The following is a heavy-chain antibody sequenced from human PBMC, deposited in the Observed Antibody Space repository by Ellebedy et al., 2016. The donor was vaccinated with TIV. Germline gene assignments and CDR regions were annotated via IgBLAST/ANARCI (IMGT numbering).Heavy chain of an antibody. Sequence: SETLSLTCTVSGGSISSYYWSWIRQPPGKGLEWIGYIYYSGSTNYNPSLKSRVTISVDTSKNQFSLKLSSVTAADTAVYYCARGADCSGGSCLRLNWFDPWGQGTLVTVSS. V-gene: IGHV4-59*01. J-gene: IGHJ5*02. CDR3: ARGADCSGGSCLRLNWFDP. CDR2: IYYSGST. D-gene: IGHD2-15*01. CDR1: GGSISSYY.